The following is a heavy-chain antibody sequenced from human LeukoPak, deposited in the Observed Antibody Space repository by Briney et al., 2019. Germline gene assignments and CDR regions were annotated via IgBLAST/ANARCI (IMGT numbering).Heavy chain of an antibody. CDR3: ARGVYRSGWYGY. CDR2: INHSGST. J-gene: IGHJ4*02. Sequence: SETLSLTCAVDGGSFSGYYWSWIRQPPGKGREWIGEINHSGSTNYNPSLKSRVTISVDTSKNQFSLKLSSVTDADTAVYYCARGVYRSGWYGYWGQGTLVTVSS. CDR1: GGSFSGYY. D-gene: IGHD6-19*01. V-gene: IGHV4-34*01.